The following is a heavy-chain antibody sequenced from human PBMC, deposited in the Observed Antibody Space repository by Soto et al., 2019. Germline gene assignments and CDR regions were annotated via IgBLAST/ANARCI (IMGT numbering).Heavy chain of an antibody. CDR3: ARDGGIAVAGTLDY. Sequence: GGSLRLSCAASGFTFSSYSMNWVRQAPGKGLEWVSSISSSSSYIYYADSVKGRFTISRDNAKNSLYLQMNSLRAEDTAVYYCARDGGIAVAGTLDYWGQGTLVTVSS. D-gene: IGHD6-19*01. V-gene: IGHV3-21*01. J-gene: IGHJ4*02. CDR1: GFTFSSYS. CDR2: ISSSSSYI.